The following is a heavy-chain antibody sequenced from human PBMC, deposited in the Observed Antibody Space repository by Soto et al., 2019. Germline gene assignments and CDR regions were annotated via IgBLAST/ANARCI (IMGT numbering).Heavy chain of an antibody. D-gene: IGHD4-17*01. V-gene: IGHV1-18*04. CDR1: GYTFTSYG. J-gene: IGHJ6*02. Sequence: ASVKVSCKASGYTFTSYGISWVRQAPGQGLEWMGWISAYNGNTNYAQKLQGRVTMTTDTSTSTAYMELRSLRSDDTAVYYCARTTVHSYYYYGMDVWGQGTTVTVSS. CDR2: ISAYNGNT. CDR3: ARTTVHSYYYYGMDV.